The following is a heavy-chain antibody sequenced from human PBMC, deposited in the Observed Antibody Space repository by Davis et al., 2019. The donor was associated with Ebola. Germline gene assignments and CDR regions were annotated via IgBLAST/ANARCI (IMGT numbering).Heavy chain of an antibody. CDR1: GFPFSSYS. Sequence: GESLKISCAASGFPFSSYSVNWVRQAPGKGLEWVSYISGSGSYIYYADSVKGRFTISRDNAMNSLYLHMNSLRVEDTAVYYCATGGESDSYYYYGMDVWGKGTTVTVSS. J-gene: IGHJ6*04. V-gene: IGHV3-21*01. CDR2: ISGSGSYI. CDR3: ATGGESDSYYYYGMDV. D-gene: IGHD3-10*01.